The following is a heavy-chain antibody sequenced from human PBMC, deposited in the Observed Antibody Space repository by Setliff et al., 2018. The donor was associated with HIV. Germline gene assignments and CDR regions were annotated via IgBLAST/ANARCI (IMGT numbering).Heavy chain of an antibody. CDR2: IFYTGST. CDR1: GGSISNYY. CDR3: GRQVPVPGVAVTPIDY. D-gene: IGHD3-22*01. J-gene: IGHJ4*02. Sequence: SETLSLTCTVSGGSISNYYWSWIRQSPGKGLEWIGFIFYTGSTTYNPSLNSRVTISVDTSKNQFSLKVTSVTAADTAVYYCGRQVPVPGVAVTPIDYWGQGTLVTVSS. V-gene: IGHV4-59*08.